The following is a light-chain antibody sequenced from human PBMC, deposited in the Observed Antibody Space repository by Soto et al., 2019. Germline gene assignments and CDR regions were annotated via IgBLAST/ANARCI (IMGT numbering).Light chain of an antibody. CDR3: QQYNSYSWT. CDR1: QSISSW. CDR2: KAS. J-gene: IGKJ1*01. Sequence: DIQMTQSPSTLSASVGDRVTITCLASQSISSWLAWYQQKPGKAPKLLIYKASSLESGVPSRFSGRGSRTEFTLTISSLQPDDFATYYFQQYNSYSWTFGQGTKVDI. V-gene: IGKV1-5*03.